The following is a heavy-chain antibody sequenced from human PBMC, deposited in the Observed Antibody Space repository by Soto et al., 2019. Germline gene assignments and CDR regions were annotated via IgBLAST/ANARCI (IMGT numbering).Heavy chain of an antibody. D-gene: IGHD3-10*01. J-gene: IGHJ4*02. Sequence: QVHLVESGGGLVKPGESLRLSCAASGFTFSDYYMTWIRQAPGKGLEWVSSISSSGDTVYSADSVKGRFTISRDNAKNSLFLQMNSLRAEDTAVYYCARYYFRSGGRIDYWGQGTLLTVSS. CDR3: ARYYFRSGGRIDY. CDR1: GFTFSDYY. CDR2: ISSSGDTV. V-gene: IGHV3-11*01.